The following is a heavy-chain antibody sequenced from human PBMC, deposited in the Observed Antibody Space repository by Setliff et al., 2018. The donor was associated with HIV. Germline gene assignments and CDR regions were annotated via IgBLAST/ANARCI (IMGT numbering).Heavy chain of an antibody. V-gene: IGHV4-39*01. J-gene: IGHJ5*02. Sequence: KPSETLSLTCSVSGGSISTRSPYYWGWIRQPPGKGLEWIGSISYSGTTYYNPSLKSRVTISVDTSNNQFFLKLTSVTAADTAAYYCARGDHRIIAAAGSGWFDPWGQGTLVTVSS. CDR1: GGSISTRSPYY. D-gene: IGHD6-13*01. CDR2: ISYSGTT. CDR3: ARGDHRIIAAAGSGWFDP.